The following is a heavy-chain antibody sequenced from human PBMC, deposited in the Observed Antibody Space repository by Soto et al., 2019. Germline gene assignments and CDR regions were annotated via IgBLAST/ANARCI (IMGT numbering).Heavy chain of an antibody. CDR2: IIPILGTA. CDR3: PREGYSYGRLPIY. D-gene: IGHD5-18*01. J-gene: IGHJ4*02. Sequence: QVQLVQSGAEVKKPGSSVKVSCKASGDTFSSYAISWVREAPGQGLEWMGGIIPILGTANYAQKFQGRVTITADESTSTAYMELSSLRAEDTAVYYCPREGYSYGRLPIYWGQGTLVTVSS. V-gene: IGHV1-69*11. CDR1: GDTFSSYA.